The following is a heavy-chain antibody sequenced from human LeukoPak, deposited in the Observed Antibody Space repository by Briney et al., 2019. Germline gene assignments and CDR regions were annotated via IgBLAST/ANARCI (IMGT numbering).Heavy chain of an antibody. CDR1: GFTFSSSG. D-gene: IGHD2-8*01. Sequence: GRSLRLSCAASGFTFSSSGMDWVRQAPRKGLELVEVIWYDGRNNNYTTSLNGRFNISRNNSKNTLNLQMNSLRAEDTAVYYCAKDRPLYCTNGVCYYYYAMDVWGQGTTVTVSS. J-gene: IGHJ6*02. V-gene: IGHV3-33*06. CDR2: IWYDGRNN. CDR3: AKDRPLYCTNGVCYYYYAMDV.